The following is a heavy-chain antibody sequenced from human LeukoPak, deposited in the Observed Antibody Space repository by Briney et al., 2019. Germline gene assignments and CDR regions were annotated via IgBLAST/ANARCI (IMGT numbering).Heavy chain of an antibody. CDR1: GYSFTSYW. Sequence: GESLKISCKGSGYSFTSYWIGWVRQMPGKGLGWMGIIYPGDSDTRYSPSFQGQVTISADKSISTAYLQWSSLKASDTAMYYCARSLGTVVAATHPFYYYYYMDVWGKGTTVTVSS. CDR3: ARSLGTVVAATHPFYYYYYMDV. D-gene: IGHD2-15*01. CDR2: IYPGDSDT. V-gene: IGHV5-51*01. J-gene: IGHJ6*03.